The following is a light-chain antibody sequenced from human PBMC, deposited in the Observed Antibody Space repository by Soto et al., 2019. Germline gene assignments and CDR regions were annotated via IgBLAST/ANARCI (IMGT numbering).Light chain of an antibody. J-gene: IGKJ3*01. CDR2: AAS. CDR3: QQSYGSPFT. CDR1: QSISSY. Sequence: DIQMTQSPSSLSASVGDRVTITCRASQSISSYLNWYQHKPGKAPNLLIYAASSLQSGVPSKFSGSASRKDFTLTISSLQPDDFATYYCQQSYGSPFTFGPGTKVDIK. V-gene: IGKV1-39*01.